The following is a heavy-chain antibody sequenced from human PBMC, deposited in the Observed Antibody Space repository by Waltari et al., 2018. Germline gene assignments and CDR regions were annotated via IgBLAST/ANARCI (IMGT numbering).Heavy chain of an antibody. D-gene: IGHD6-13*01. J-gene: IGHJ6*03. Sequence: QVQLQESGPGLVKPSETLSLTCTVSGGSISRYYWSWIRQPAGKGLGWVGRIYTSGSTNYNPSLKSRVTMSVDTSKNQFSLKLSSVTAADTAVYYCARDAHIAAAGKNYYYYYYMDVWGKGTTVTISS. CDR3: ARDAHIAAAGKNYYYYYYMDV. CDR2: IYTSGST. CDR1: GGSISRYY. V-gene: IGHV4-4*07.